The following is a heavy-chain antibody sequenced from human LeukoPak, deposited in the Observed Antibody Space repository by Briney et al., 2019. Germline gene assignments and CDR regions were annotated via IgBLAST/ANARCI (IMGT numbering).Heavy chain of an antibody. CDR3: ARPSSGWYVLDY. D-gene: IGHD6-19*01. J-gene: IGHJ4*02. V-gene: IGHV5-10-1*01. CDR2: IDPSDSYT. CDR1: GYSFTCYW. Sequence: GESLKISCKGSGYSFTCYWISWVRQMPGKGLERMGRIDPSDSYTNYSPSFQGHVTISADKSISTAYLQWSSLKASDTAMYYCARPSSGWYVLDYWGQGTLVTVS.